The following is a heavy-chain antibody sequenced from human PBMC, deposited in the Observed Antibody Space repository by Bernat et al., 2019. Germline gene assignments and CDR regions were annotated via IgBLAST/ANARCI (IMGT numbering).Heavy chain of an antibody. CDR2: IWYDGTNK. V-gene: IGHV3-33*01. CDR1: GFTFSNYG. CDR3: AREPLRGCDYFDF. J-gene: IGHJ4*02. D-gene: IGHD1-26*01. Sequence: QVQLVESGGGVVQPGRSLRLSCAASGFTFSNYGIHWVRQAPGKGLEWVTVIWYDGTNKYYADYVKGRFTLSRDNSKNTVSLQMNSLRAEDTAVNYCAREPLRGCDYFDFWGQGTLVTVSS.